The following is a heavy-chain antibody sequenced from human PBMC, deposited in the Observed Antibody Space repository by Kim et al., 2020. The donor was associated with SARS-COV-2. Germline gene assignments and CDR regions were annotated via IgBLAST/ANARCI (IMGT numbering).Heavy chain of an antibody. CDR2: IKSKRGGETS. D-gene: IGHD2-21*01. V-gene: IGHV3-15*05. CDR1: GFTFTSSW. CDR3: AKVYALAYDADDY. Sequence: GGSLRLSCAASGFTFTSSWMNWVRQAPGKGLVWVCRIKSKRGGETSDYSAPVKGRIIISKDDSKNTVYLQMNSLEIEDTAMYYCAKVYALAYDADDYWGQGTMVTVSS. J-gene: IGHJ4*02.